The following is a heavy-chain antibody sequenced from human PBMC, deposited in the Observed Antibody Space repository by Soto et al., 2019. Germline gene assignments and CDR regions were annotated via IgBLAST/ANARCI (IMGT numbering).Heavy chain of an antibody. CDR3: ARAPATYYDILTGNYGMDV. CDR2: IWYDGSNK. Sequence: GGSLRLSCAASGFTFSSYGMHWVRQAPGKGLEWVAVIWYDGSNKYYADSVKGRFTISRDNSKNTLYLQMNSLRAEDTAVYYCARAPATYYDILTGNYGMDVWGQGTTVTAP. J-gene: IGHJ6*02. CDR1: GFTFSSYG. D-gene: IGHD3-9*01. V-gene: IGHV3-33*01.